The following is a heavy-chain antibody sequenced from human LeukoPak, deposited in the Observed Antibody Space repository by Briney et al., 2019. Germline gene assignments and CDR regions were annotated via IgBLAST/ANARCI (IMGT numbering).Heavy chain of an antibody. CDR2: IYYSGSI. D-gene: IGHD1-1*01. Sequence: SETLSLTCTVSDDSVKSRSYYWGWIRQPPGKGLEWIGSIYYSGSIYHNPSLKSRVTISIDTSKNQFFLNLRSVTAADTAVYYCARDPKTIHPANWFDPWGQGTLVTVSS. V-gene: IGHV4-39*07. CDR1: DDSVKSRSYY. CDR3: ARDPKTIHPANWFDP. J-gene: IGHJ5*02.